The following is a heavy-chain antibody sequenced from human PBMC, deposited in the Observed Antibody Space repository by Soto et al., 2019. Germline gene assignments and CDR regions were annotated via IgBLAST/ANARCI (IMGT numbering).Heavy chain of an antibody. CDR1: GGSFSKYA. Sequence: GASVKVSCKTSGGSFSKYAISWVRQAPGQGLEWMGGIVPFFGTPNYAQKFQARVTMTTDTFTSTAYMELSSLRSDDTAVYYCARVQKVVITSAFDISGQGTMVTVSS. D-gene: IGHD3-22*01. J-gene: IGHJ3*02. CDR3: ARVQKVVITSAFDI. CDR2: IVPFFGTP. V-gene: IGHV1-69*05.